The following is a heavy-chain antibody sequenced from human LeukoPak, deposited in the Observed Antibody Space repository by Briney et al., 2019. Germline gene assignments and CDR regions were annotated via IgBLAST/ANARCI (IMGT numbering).Heavy chain of an antibody. D-gene: IGHD2-2*02. CDR1: GYTFTSDD. CDR3: ARAGYCSSTSCYTVD. J-gene: IGHJ4*02. CDR2: MNPNSGNT. Sequence: GASVKVSCKXSGYTFTSDDINWVRQATRQGLEWMGWMNPNSGNTGYAQKFQGRVTITRNTSISTAYMELSSLRSEDTAVYYCARAGYCSSTSCYTVDWGQGTLVTVSS. V-gene: IGHV1-8*03.